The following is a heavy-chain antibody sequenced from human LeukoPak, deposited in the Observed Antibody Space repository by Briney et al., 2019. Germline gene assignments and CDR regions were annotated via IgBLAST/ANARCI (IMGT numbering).Heavy chain of an antibody. V-gene: IGHV1-18*01. Sequence: ASVTVSCTASGYTFTSYGISWVRQAPGQGLEWMGWISAYNGNTNYAQKLQGRVTMTTDTSTSTAYMELRSLRSDDTAVYYCAREYYYDSSGYYSPGDYWGQGTLVTASS. CDR3: AREYYYDSSGYYSPGDY. CDR1: GYTFTSYG. CDR2: ISAYNGNT. J-gene: IGHJ4*02. D-gene: IGHD3-22*01.